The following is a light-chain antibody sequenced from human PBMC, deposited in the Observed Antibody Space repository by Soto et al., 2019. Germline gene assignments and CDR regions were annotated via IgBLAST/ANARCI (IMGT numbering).Light chain of an antibody. CDR3: HQYCNSPWT. J-gene: IGKJ1*01. Sequence: IVWTQSPGTGSLSPGERVSLSFRASQSVSSNYLAWYQQKPGQAPRLLIYGASNGATGIPDQFSGSGSGTDFTLTNSRLEPEDYAFYYCHQYCNSPWTFGQGTKVEI. CDR2: GAS. V-gene: IGKV3-20*01. CDR1: QSVSSNY.